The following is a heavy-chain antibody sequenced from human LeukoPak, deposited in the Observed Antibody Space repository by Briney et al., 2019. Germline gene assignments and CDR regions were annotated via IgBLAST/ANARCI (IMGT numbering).Heavy chain of an antibody. Sequence: PSETLSLTCAVYGGSFSDYYWSWIRQPPGKGLEWIGEINHSGSTNYNPSLKSRVTISVDTSKNQFSLKLSSVTAADTAVYYCAREGLQQLKTFDYWGQGTLVTVSS. D-gene: IGHD6-13*01. CDR3: AREGLQQLKTFDY. J-gene: IGHJ4*02. CDR2: INHSGST. V-gene: IGHV4-34*01. CDR1: GGSFSDYY.